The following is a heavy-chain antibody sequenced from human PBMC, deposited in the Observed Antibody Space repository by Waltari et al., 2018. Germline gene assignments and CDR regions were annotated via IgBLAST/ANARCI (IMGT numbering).Heavy chain of an antibody. D-gene: IGHD5-12*01. CDR1: GFTFDDYA. J-gene: IGHJ4*02. Sequence: EVQLVESGGGLVQPGRSLRLSCAASGFTFDDYAMHWVRQAPGKGLEWVSGISWNSGSIGYADSVKGRFTSSRDNAKNSLYLQMNSLRAEDMALYYCAKDNGGYSGYGRGSYFDYWGQGTLVTVSS. CDR3: AKDNGGYSGYGRGSYFDY. V-gene: IGHV3-9*03. CDR2: ISWNSGSI.